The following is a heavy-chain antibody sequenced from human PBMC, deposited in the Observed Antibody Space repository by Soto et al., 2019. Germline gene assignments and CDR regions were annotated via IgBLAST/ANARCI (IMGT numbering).Heavy chain of an antibody. Sequence: QVQLQESGPGLVKPSETLSLTCTVSGGSISSYYWSWIRQPPGKGLEWIGYIYYSGSTNYNPSLKLRVTISVDTSKNQFSLKLSSVTAAYTAVYYWAAEPRHRGYDRDYWGQGTLVTVSS. CDR1: GGSISSYY. CDR2: IYYSGST. V-gene: IGHV4-59*01. J-gene: IGHJ4*02. D-gene: IGHD5-12*01. CDR3: AAEPRHRGYDRDY.